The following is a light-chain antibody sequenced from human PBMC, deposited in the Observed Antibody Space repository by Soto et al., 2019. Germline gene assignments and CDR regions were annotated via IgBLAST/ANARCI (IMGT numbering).Light chain of an antibody. V-gene: IGKV3-11*01. CDR2: DAS. Sequence: EIVLTQSPATLSLSPGERATLSCRASQSVSNYLAWFQQKPGQAPRLLIYDASNKATGIPARFSGSGSGTDFTLTISSLEPEDFAVYYCQQRSDWPPWTFGQGTKVEIK. J-gene: IGKJ1*01. CDR1: QSVSNY. CDR3: QQRSDWPPWT.